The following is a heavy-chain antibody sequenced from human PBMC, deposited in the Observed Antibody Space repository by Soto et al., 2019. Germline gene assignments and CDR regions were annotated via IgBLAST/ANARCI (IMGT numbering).Heavy chain of an antibody. CDR3: ARLQMSTSAWYFDL. D-gene: IGHD3-10*01. V-gene: IGHV5-51*01. Sequence: PGESLKISCKGDSLMSSWIGWVRQMPGKGLECMGFIYLGDSDTRYNPSFRGQVTISVDKSIRTAYLQWSSLKASDTATYYCARLQMSTSAWYFDLWGRGTLVTVSS. CDR1: DSLMSSW. J-gene: IGHJ2*01. CDR2: IYLGDSDT.